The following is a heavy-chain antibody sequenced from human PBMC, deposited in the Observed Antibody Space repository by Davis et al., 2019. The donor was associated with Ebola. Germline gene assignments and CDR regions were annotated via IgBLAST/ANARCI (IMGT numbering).Heavy chain of an antibody. V-gene: IGHV3-23*01. CDR3: AKDRVSWQYGTNFDY. Sequence: PGGSLRLSCSASGFIFSTYVMSWVRQAPGGRLEWVSGISATGLATFYADSVQGRFTISRDSSKSTVYLQMDSLRAEDTAVYYCAKDRVSWQYGTNFDYWGQGTLVTVSS. D-gene: IGHD1-26*01. J-gene: IGHJ4*02. CDR1: GFIFSTYV. CDR2: ISATGLAT.